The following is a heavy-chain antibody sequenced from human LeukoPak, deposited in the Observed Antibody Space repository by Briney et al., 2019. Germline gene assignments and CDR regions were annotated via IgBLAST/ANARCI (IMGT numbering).Heavy chain of an antibody. D-gene: IGHD6-19*01. CDR3: AKPRRSSGWFFPLDY. J-gene: IGHJ4*02. V-gene: IGHV3-23*01. Sequence: PGGSLRLSCAASGFTFSSYAMSWVRQAPGKGLEWVSAISGSGGSTYYADSVKGRFTISRDNSKNTLYLQMNSLRAEDTAVYYCAKPRRSSGWFFPLDYWGQGTLVTVSS. CDR1: GFTFSSYA. CDR2: ISGSGGST.